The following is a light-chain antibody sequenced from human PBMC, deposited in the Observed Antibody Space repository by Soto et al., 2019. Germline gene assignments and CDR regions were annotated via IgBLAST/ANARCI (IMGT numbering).Light chain of an antibody. CDR1: RSNIGAGYD. V-gene: IGLV1-40*01. J-gene: IGLJ2*01. Sequence: QSVLTPPPSVSGAPGQRVTISCTGSRSNIGAGYDVHWYQQLPGRAPKLLIYGNTNRPSGVPDRCSGSKSGTSASLAITGLQAEDEADYYCLSFDSSLSVVVGGGTKVTVL. CDR2: GNT. CDR3: LSFDSSLSVV.